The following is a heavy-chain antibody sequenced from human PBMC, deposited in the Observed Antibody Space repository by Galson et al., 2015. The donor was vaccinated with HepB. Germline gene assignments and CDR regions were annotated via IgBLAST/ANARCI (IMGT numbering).Heavy chain of an antibody. CDR3: ARDGPQSDYYYDSSGSGIELFDY. J-gene: IGHJ4*02. CDR2: IWYDGSNK. Sequence: SLRLSCAASGFTFSSYGMHWVRQAPGKGLEWVAVIWYDGSNKYYADSVKGRFTISRDNSKNTLYLQMNSLRAEDTAVYYCARDGPQSDYYYDSSGSGIELFDYWSQGTLVTVSS. CDR1: GFTFSSYG. D-gene: IGHD3-22*01. V-gene: IGHV3-33*01.